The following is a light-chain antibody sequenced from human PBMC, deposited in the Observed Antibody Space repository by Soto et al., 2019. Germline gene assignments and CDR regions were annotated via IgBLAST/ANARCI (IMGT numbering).Light chain of an antibody. V-gene: IGLV2-23*02. J-gene: IGLJ2*01. CDR3: CSYVGSSTVG. CDR2: EVS. CDR1: SSDVGSYNL. Sequence: QLVLTQPASVSGSPGQSITISCTGTSSDVGSYNLVSWYQQHPGKAPKLLIYEVSKRPSGVSTRFSGSKSANTASLTISGVQAEDEAAYYCCSYVGSSTVGFGGGTKLTVL.